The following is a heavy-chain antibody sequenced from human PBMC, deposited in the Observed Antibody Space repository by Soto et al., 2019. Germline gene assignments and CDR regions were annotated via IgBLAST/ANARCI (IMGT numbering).Heavy chain of an antibody. V-gene: IGHV4-4*07. CDR3: AREGSYSAYNFAHGVQLWSFDF. D-gene: IGHD5-12*01. Sequence: SETLSLTCTVSGGSINTFYWSWVRQPAGKGLEWIGRIFSSGSTSFNPSLESRVAMSVDTSKNHFSLNLSSVTAADMAVYYCAREGSYSAYNFAHGVQLWSFDFWGQGALVTVS. CDR1: GGSINTFY. J-gene: IGHJ4*02. CDR2: IFSSGST.